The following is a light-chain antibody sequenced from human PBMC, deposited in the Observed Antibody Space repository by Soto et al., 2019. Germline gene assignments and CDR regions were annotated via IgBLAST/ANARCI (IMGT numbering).Light chain of an antibody. CDR1: QYMTRTY. V-gene: IGKV3-20*01. J-gene: IGKJ2*01. Sequence: EIVLTQSPGTLSLSPVERATLSCRASQYMTRTYIAWYQQKPGQAPRLLIYAASNRATGIPDKFSGSGSGTDYSLTITRLEPEDSAVYYCHQYDKAPQTFGQGTKVEIK. CDR3: HQYDKAPQT. CDR2: AAS.